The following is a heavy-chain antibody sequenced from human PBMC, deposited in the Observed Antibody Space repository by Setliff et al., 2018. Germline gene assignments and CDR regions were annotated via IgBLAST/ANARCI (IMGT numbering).Heavy chain of an antibody. J-gene: IGHJ3*01. CDR2: VYSGGSP. V-gene: IGHV4-59*01. CDR1: GDSMIGYY. D-gene: IGHD3-22*01. Sequence: LSLTCKVSGDSMIGYYWSWIRQPPGKGLDWIGYVYSGGSPNYSPSFKSRVTMSIDTSKNQFSLKLKSVTAADTAVYYCARLYHNDNSADFRRAPFDVWGQGMMVTVS. CDR3: ARLYHNDNSADFRRAPFDV.